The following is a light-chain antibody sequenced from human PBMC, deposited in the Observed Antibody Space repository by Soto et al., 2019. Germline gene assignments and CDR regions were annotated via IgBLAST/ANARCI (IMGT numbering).Light chain of an antibody. CDR3: HQYNNWAPWT. Sequence: EIVMTQSPATLSVSPGERATLSCRASQSVSSNLAWYQQKPGQAPRLLIYGASTRATVIPARFSGSGSGTAFTLTISSLQSEDFAVYYCHQYNNWAPWTFGQGTKVEIK. J-gene: IGKJ1*01. CDR2: GAS. CDR1: QSVSSN. V-gene: IGKV3-15*01.